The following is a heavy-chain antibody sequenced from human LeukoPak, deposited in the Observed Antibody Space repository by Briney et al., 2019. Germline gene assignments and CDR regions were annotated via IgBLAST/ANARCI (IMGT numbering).Heavy chain of an antibody. D-gene: IGHD3-16*02. CDR1: NGSISTYY. J-gene: IGHJ3*02. V-gene: IGHV4-59*12. CDR3: ARDSTYYDYVWGSYRHYDAFDI. CDR2: ISYTGSP. Sequence: SETLSLTCTVSNGSISTYYWSWIRQPPGKGLEWIGYISYTGSPNYNPSLKSRLTISVDTSKNQFSLKLSSVTAADTAVYYCARDSTYYDYVWGSYRHYDAFDIWGQGTMVTVSS.